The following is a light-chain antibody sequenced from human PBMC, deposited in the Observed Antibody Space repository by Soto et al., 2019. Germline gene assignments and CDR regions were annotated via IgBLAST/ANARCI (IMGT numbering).Light chain of an antibody. CDR3: QQRGT. CDR2: DTS. V-gene: IGKV3-11*01. J-gene: IGKJ2*01. CDR1: QSLGDY. Sequence: ELLLTQSPATLSLSPGQKATFSCRASQSLGDYLAWYQQKPGQAPRLLIYDTSNRATGIPARFSGGGSGTDFTLTISSLEPEDFAVYYCQQRGTFGQGTKLEIK.